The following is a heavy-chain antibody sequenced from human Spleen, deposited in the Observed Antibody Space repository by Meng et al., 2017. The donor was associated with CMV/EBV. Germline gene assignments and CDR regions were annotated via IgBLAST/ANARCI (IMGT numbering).Heavy chain of an antibody. D-gene: IGHD6-19*01. CDR1: GYSFSSYW. V-gene: IGHV1-2*02. Sequence: ASVKGSCKGSGYSFSSYWIGWVRQAPGQGLEWMGMINPTGGSTTYAQKFQGRVTMTRDTSISTAYMELSRLRSDDTAVYYCARRQYSGGRTFDYWGQGTLVTVSS. CDR2: INPTGGST. CDR3: ARRQYSGGRTFDY. J-gene: IGHJ4*02.